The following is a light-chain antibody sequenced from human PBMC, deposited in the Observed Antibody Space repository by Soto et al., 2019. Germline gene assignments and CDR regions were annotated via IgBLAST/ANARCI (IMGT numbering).Light chain of an antibody. Sequence: DIQMTQSPSSLSASVGDRVTITCRASRSISSYLNWYQQKPGKAPKLLIYAASSLQSGVPSRFSGSGSGTDFTLTISSLQHEDFATYYCNQSYSTPRTFGQGTKVDIK. CDR1: RSISSY. J-gene: IGKJ1*01. V-gene: IGKV1-39*01. CDR3: NQSYSTPRT. CDR2: AAS.